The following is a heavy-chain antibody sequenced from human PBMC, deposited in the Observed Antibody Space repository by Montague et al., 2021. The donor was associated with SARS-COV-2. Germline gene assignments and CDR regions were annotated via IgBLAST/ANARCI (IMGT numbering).Heavy chain of an antibody. D-gene: IGHD1-1*01. CDR3: ARAQNTCFIANCVNYFDF. CDR2: ISYSGST. CDR1: GGSSSSDY. Sequence: SETLSLTCTVSGGSSSSDYWSWIRQPPGKGLEWIGYISYSGSTTYNPSLKGRVTMSLDRPTNRFSLRLNSVTAADTSMYYCARAQNTCFIANCVNYFDFLGLGAQVTVSS. J-gene: IGHJ4*02. V-gene: IGHV4-59*01.